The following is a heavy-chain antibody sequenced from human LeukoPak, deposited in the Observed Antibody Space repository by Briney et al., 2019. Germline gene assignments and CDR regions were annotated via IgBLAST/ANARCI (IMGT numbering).Heavy chain of an antibody. V-gene: IGHV4-34*01. CDR2: INHSGST. CDR3: ARESRGGSGYYSYYYYYMDV. D-gene: IGHD3-22*01. CDR1: GGTFSGYY. J-gene: IGHJ6*03. Sequence: PSETLSLTCAVYGGTFSGYYWSWIRQPPGKGLEWIGEINHSGSTNYNPSLKSRVTISVDTSKNQFSLKLSSVTAADTAVYYCARESRGGSGYYSYYYYYMDVWGKGTTVTVSS.